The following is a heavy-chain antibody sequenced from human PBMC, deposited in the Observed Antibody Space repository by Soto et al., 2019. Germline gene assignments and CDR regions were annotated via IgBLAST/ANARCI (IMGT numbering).Heavy chain of an antibody. V-gene: IGHV4-30-2*01. CDR3: ASGSHVPHF. CDR1: GGSISSGDYS. Sequence: QLPLQESGSGLVKPSQTLSLTCAVSGGSISSGDYSWSWIRQPPGKGLEWIGYIYRGGSTYFNPSLKSRVTISVDRSKNQFSLKLSSVTAADTAVYYCASGSHVPHFWGQGTLVTVSS. J-gene: IGHJ4*02. CDR2: IYRGGST. D-gene: IGHD6-6*01.